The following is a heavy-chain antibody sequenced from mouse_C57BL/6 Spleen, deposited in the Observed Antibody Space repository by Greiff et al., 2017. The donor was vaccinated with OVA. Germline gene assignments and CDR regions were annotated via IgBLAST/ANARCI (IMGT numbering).Heavy chain of an antibody. CDR3: ARGDDYYYFDY. J-gene: IGHJ2*01. Sequence: VKLQQSGAELVKPGASVKISCKASGYAFSSYWMNWVKQRPGKGLEWIGQIYPGDGDTNYNGKFKGKATLTADKSSSTAYMQLSSLTSEDSAVYFCARGDDYYYFDYWGQGTTLTVSS. CDR2: IYPGDGDT. V-gene: IGHV1-80*01. CDR1: GYAFSSYW. D-gene: IGHD2-4*01.